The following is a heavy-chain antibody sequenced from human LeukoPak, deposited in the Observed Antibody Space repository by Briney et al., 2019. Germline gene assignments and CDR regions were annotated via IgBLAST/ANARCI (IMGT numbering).Heavy chain of an antibody. J-gene: IGHJ4*02. Sequence: SETLSLTCAVYGGSFSGYYWSWIRQPPGKGLEWIGEINHSGSTNYNPSLKSRVTISVDTSKNQFSLKLSSVTAADTAVYYCASTGIAVLFDYWGQGTLVTVSS. CDR1: GGSFSGYY. CDR2: INHSGST. V-gene: IGHV4-34*01. D-gene: IGHD6-19*01. CDR3: ASTGIAVLFDY.